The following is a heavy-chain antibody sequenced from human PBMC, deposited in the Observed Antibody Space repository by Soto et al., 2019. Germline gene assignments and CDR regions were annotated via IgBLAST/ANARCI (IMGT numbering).Heavy chain of an antibody. Sequence: QVQLVQSGAELKKPGASVKVSCKASGYTFTTYDINWMRQASGQGLEWLGWMNPNNGDTGYAQKFQDRVIMTRDPSMNTAYMELSSLSNEDTAVYYCARNSILTGDFDYWGLGTGVTVSS. D-gene: IGHD7-27*01. CDR2: MNPNNGDT. CDR1: GYTFTTYD. CDR3: ARNSILTGDFDY. V-gene: IGHV1-8*01. J-gene: IGHJ4*02.